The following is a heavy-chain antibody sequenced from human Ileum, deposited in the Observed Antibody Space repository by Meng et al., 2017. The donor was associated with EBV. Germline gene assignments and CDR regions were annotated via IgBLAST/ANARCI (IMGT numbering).Heavy chain of an antibody. J-gene: IGHJ4*02. D-gene: IGHD1-26*01. V-gene: IGHV4-39*07. CDR1: GGSISATEYY. CDR2: VYYAGST. Sequence: QRQEAGPGLGKPSETLSLTCTVSGGSISATEYYWGWIRQPPGKGLEWIGSVYYAGSTFYNPSLRSRVTISVDTSKNQFSLKLSSVTAVDTAVYYCARNSESGSYIDYWGLGTLVTVSS. CDR3: ARNSESGSYIDY.